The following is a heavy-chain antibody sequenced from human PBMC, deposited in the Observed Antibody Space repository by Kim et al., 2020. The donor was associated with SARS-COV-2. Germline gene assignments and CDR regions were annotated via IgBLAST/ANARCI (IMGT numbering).Heavy chain of an antibody. Sequence: GGSLRLSCVASGFTFSSYGMHWVRQAPGKGLEWVAVISYDGSNKYYADSVKGRITISRDNSKNTLYLQVNSLRVEDTAVYYCARERFFRETPYFDYWGQGTLVTVSS. J-gene: IGHJ4*02. V-gene: IGHV3-33*01. CDR1: GFTFSSYG. CDR3: ARERFFRETPYFDY. CDR2: ISYDGSNK. D-gene: IGHD3-3*01.